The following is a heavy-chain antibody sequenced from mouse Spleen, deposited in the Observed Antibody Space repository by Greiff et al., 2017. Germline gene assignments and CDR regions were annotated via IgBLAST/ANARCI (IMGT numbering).Heavy chain of an antibody. Sequence: VQLQQSGAELVRSGASVKLSCTASGFNIKDYYMHWVKQRPEQGLEWIGWIDPENGDTEYAPKFQGKATMTADTSSNTAYLQLSSLTSEDTAVYYCARSIYDGYYLYAMDYWGQGTSVTVSS. CDR2: IDPENGDT. J-gene: IGHJ4*01. CDR1: GFNIKDYY. D-gene: IGHD2-3*01. V-gene: IGHV14-4*02. CDR3: ARSIYDGYYLYAMDY.